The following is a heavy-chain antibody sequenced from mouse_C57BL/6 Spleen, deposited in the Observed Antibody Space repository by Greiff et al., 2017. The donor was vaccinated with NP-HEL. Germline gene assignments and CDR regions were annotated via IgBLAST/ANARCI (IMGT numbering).Heavy chain of an antibody. CDR3: ASGAYYYGSSYPYWYFDV. J-gene: IGHJ1*03. Sequence: QVQLQQPGAELVRPGSSVKLSCKASGYTFTSYWMHWVKQRPIQGLEWIGNIDPSDSETHYNQKFKDKATLTVDKSSSTAYMQLSSLTSDDSAVYYCASGAYYYGSSYPYWYFDVWGTGTTVTVSS. CDR2: IDPSDSET. V-gene: IGHV1-52*01. CDR1: GYTFTSYW. D-gene: IGHD1-1*01.